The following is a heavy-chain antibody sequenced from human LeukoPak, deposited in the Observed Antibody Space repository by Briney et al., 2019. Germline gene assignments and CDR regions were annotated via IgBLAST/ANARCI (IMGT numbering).Heavy chain of an antibody. J-gene: IGHJ5*02. V-gene: IGHV4-34*01. CDR1: GGSFSGYY. D-gene: IGHD5-18*01. CDR2: INHSGST. Sequence: KTSETLSLTCAVYGGSFSGYYWSWIRQPPGKGLEWIGEINHSGSTNYNPSLKSRVTISVDTSKNQFSLKLSSVTAADTAVYYCARALYSYGLNWFDPWGQGTLVTVSS. CDR3: ARALYSYGLNWFDP.